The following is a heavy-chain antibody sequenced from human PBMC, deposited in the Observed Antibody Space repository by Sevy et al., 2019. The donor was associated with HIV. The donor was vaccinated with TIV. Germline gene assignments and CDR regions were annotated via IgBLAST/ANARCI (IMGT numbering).Heavy chain of an antibody. J-gene: IGHJ4*02. CDR3: VRDDRDGYFEY. CDR2: INPDSGGP. Sequence: APVKVSCKASGYTFTGYYMHWMRQAPGQGLERMGWINPDSGGPTYPPKFQGRVTLTRVTSISTAYMDLSRLKSDDTAVHYCVRDDRDGYFEYWGQGTLVSVSS. V-gene: IGHV1-2*02. CDR1: GYTFTGYY.